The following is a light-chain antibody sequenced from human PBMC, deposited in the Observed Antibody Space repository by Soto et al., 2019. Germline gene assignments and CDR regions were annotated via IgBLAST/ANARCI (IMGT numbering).Light chain of an antibody. Sequence: QSVLIQPASVSGSPGQSITISCTGTSSDVGSYNLVSWYQQHPGKAPKLIIYAGSKRPSGVSNRFSGSQSGNTASLTISGLQAEDEADYYCCSYADSSTYVFGTGTKVTVL. J-gene: IGLJ1*01. CDR3: CSYADSSTYV. V-gene: IGLV2-23*01. CDR1: SSDVGSYNL. CDR2: AGS.